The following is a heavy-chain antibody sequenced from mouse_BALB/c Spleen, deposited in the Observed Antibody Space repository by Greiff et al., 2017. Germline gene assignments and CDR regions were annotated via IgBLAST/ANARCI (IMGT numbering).Heavy chain of an antibody. CDR3: ARTGRGYFDV. CDR1: GFTFSSYA. V-gene: IGHV5-9-3*01. Sequence: EVQRVESGGGLVKPGGSLKLSCAASGFTFSSYAMSWVRQTPEKRLEWVATISSGGSYTYYPDSVKGRFTISRDNAKNTLYLQMSSLRSEDTAMYYCARTGRGYFDVWGAGTTVTVSS. CDR2: ISSGGSYT. J-gene: IGHJ1*01.